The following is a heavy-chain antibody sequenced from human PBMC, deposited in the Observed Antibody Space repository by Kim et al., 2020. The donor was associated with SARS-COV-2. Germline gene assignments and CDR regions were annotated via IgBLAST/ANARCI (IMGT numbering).Heavy chain of an antibody. CDR1: GFTFSSYG. J-gene: IGHJ2*01. Sequence: GGSLRLSCAASGFTFSSYGMHWVRQAPGKGLEWVAVISYDGSNKYYADSVKGRFTISRDNSKNTLYLQMNSLRAEDTAVYYCAKSMFSSSGWYFDLWGRGTLVTVSS. D-gene: IGHD6-6*01. V-gene: IGHV3-30*18. CDR3: AKSMFSSSGWYFDL. CDR2: ISYDGSNK.